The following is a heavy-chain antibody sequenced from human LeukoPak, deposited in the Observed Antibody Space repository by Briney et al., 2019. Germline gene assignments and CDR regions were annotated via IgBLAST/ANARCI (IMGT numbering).Heavy chain of an antibody. D-gene: IGHD6-19*01. Sequence: NPSETLSLTCAVSGGSISSGGYSWSWIRQPPGKGLEWIGYIYHSGSTYYNPSLKSRVTISVDRSKNQFSLKLSSVTAADTAVYYCARHVIAVAVTIIPDAFDIWGQGTMVTVSS. CDR3: ARHVIAVAVTIIPDAFDI. J-gene: IGHJ3*02. CDR1: GGSISSGGYS. CDR2: IYHSGST. V-gene: IGHV4-30-2*01.